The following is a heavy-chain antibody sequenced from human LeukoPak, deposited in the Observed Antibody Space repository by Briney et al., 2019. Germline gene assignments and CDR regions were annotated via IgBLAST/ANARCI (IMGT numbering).Heavy chain of an antibody. CDR1: GGSVSSYY. CDR2: MYYSGST. CDR3: AKAFGDPVGASYYFDY. V-gene: IGHV4-59*02. Sequence: PSETLSLTCTVSGGSVSSYYWSWIRRPPGKGLEWIGYMYYSGSTYYNPSLKSRVTISVDTSKKQISLRLSAVTAADTAVYYCAKAFGDPVGASYYFDYWGQGTLVTVSS. J-gene: IGHJ4*02. D-gene: IGHD1-26*01.